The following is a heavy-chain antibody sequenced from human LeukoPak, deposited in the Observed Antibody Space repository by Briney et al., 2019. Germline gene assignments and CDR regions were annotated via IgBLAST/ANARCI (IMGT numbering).Heavy chain of an antibody. J-gene: IGHJ4*02. V-gene: IGHV4-34*01. CDR3: ARGEMATIRDFDY. CDR1: GGSISGYY. Sequence: SETLSLTSAVYGGSISGYYWSWIRQPPGKGLEWIGEINHSGSTNYNPSLKSRVTISVDTSKNQFSLKLSCVTAADTAVYYCARGEMATIRDFDYWGQGTLVTVSS. CDR2: INHSGST. D-gene: IGHD5-24*01.